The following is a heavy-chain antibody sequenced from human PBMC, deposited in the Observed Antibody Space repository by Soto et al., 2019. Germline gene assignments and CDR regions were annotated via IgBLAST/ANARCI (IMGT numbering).Heavy chain of an antibody. CDR3: VKDPFTIFGVVESWFDP. D-gene: IGHD3-3*01. V-gene: IGHV3-64D*06. J-gene: IGHJ5*02. Sequence: GGSLSLSCSASGFTFRSYAMHLVRQAPGKGLEYVSAISGNGGSTNYADSVKGRFTISRDNSKNTLYPQMSILRAEDTAVYDCVKDPFTIFGVVESWFDPWGQGTLVTVYS. CDR2: ISGNGGST. CDR1: GFTFRSYA.